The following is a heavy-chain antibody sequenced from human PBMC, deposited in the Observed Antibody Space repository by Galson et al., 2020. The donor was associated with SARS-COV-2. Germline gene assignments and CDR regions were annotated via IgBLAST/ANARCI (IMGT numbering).Heavy chain of an antibody. J-gene: IGHJ4*02. D-gene: IGHD3-3*01. Sequence: ESGPTLVKPTQTLTLTCTFSGFSLTTSGVGVGWIRQPPGQALEWLALIYWTDDKRYSPSLKSRLTITKDTSKNQVVLTMTNMDPVDTATYFCAHSAPSSLTIFGVVIVKDYFDYWGQGTLVTVSS. V-gene: IGHV2-5*01. CDR1: GFSLTTSGVG. CDR2: IYWTDDK. CDR3: AHSAPSSLTIFGVVIVKDYFDY.